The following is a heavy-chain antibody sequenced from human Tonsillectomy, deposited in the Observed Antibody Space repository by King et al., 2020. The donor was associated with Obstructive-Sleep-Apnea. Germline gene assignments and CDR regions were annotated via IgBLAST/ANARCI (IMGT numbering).Heavy chain of an antibody. CDR1: GFTFSDAW. CDR2: INSNIGGGTT. CDR3: THIVVVPAAMLY. J-gene: IGHJ4*02. D-gene: IGHD2-2*01. V-gene: IGHV3-15*01. Sequence: VQLVESGGGLVKPGGSLRLSCVASGFTFSDAWMSWVRLAPGKGLEWVGRINSNIGGGTTDYAAPVKGRFTISRDDSKNTVYLQMNSLKTEDTAVYFCTHIVVVPAAMLYWGQGTLVTVSS.